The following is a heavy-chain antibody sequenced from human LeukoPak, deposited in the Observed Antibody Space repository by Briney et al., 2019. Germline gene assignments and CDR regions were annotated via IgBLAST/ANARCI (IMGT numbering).Heavy chain of an antibody. Sequence: SVKVSCKASRGTFSSYAISWVRQAPGQGLEWMGGIFPIFGTANYAQKFQGRVTITADESTSTAYMELSSLRSEDTAVYYCARDYYDSSGYYHIADWGQGTLVTVSS. CDR2: IFPIFGTA. V-gene: IGHV1-69*13. CDR1: RGTFSSYA. D-gene: IGHD3-22*01. J-gene: IGHJ4*02. CDR3: ARDYYDSSGYYHIAD.